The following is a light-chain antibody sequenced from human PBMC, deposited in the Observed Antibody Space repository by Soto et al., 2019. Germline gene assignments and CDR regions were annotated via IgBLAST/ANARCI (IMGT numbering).Light chain of an antibody. Sequence: DIQMTHSPSSLSASVGDRVTITCRASQGITNWLAWYQQKPGKAPKLLIYAASGLPSGVPSRFSGSGSGTDFTLTISSLQPEDFATYYCQQANSFPLTFGGGTKV. CDR3: QQANSFPLT. V-gene: IGKV1-12*01. J-gene: IGKJ4*01. CDR2: AAS. CDR1: QGITNW.